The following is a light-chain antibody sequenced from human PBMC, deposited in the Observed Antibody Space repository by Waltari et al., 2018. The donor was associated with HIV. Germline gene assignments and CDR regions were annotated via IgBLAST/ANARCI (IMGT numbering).Light chain of an antibody. CDR2: RNN. Sequence: QSVLTQPPSASGTPGQRVTSSCSGSSSNLGSNYVYWYQQLPGTAPKLLIYRNNQRPSGVPDRFSVSKSGTSASLAISGLRSEDEADYYCAAWDDSLSGPNWVFGGGTKLTVL. J-gene: IGLJ3*02. V-gene: IGLV1-47*01. CDR1: SSNLGSNY. CDR3: AAWDDSLSGPNWV.